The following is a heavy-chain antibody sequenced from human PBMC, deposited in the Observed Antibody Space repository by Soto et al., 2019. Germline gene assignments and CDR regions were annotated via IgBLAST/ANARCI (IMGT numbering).Heavy chain of an antibody. J-gene: IGHJ6*03. D-gene: IGHD4-17*01. CDR3: ARAPLTTVTPHYYYYYYMDV. V-gene: IGHV4-59*08. CDR2: IYYSGSR. Sequence: QVQLQESGPGLVKPSETLSLTCTVSGGSISSYYWSWIRQPPGKGLEWIGYIYYSGSRNYNPSLKSRVTISVDTPKNQFSLKLSSVTAADTAVYYCARAPLTTVTPHYYYYYYMDVWGKGTTVTVSS. CDR1: GGSISSYY.